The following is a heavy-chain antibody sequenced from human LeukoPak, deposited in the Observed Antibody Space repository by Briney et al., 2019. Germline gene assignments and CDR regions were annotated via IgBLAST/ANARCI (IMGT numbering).Heavy chain of an antibody. J-gene: IGHJ5*02. CDR1: GGSIGSGGYS. CDR3: ARVSNSGWGSRFDP. D-gene: IGHD6-19*01. CDR2: LYSNGST. V-gene: IGHV4-30-4*07. Sequence: SETLSLTCAVSGGSIGSGGYSWSWIRQPPGKGLEWIGSLYSNGSTSNNSSLRSRLTISEDTQNQFSLKLSSLTAEDTAVYYCARVSNSGWGSRFDPWGQGTLVTVSS.